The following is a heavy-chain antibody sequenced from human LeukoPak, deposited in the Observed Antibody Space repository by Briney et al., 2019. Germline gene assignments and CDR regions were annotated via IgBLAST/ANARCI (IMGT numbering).Heavy chain of an antibody. V-gene: IGHV3-33*08. J-gene: IGHJ6*02. CDR2: IWYDGSNK. D-gene: IGHD3-3*01. CDR3: ARDPRPSNYDFWSGYYRYYYGMDV. Sequence: SGGSLRLSCAASGFTFSSYAMHWVRQAPGKGLEWVAVIWYDGSNKYYADSVKGRFTISRDNSKNTLYLQMNSLRAEDTAVYYCARDPRPSNYDFWSGYYRYYYGMDVWGQGTTVTVSS. CDR1: GFTFSSYA.